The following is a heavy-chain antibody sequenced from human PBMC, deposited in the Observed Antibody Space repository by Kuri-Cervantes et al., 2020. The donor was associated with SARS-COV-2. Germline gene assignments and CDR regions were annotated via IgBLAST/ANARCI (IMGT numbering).Heavy chain of an antibody. Sequence: GSLRLSCTVPGGSISSYYWSWIRQPPGKGLEWIGYIYYSGSTNYNPSLKSRVTISVDTSKNQFSLKLSSVTAADTAVYYCARQEWYSSGWVAFDTWGQGTMVTVSS. J-gene: IGHJ3*02. CDR1: GGSISSYY. CDR2: IYYSGST. CDR3: ARQEWYSSGWVAFDT. V-gene: IGHV4-59*08. D-gene: IGHD6-19*01.